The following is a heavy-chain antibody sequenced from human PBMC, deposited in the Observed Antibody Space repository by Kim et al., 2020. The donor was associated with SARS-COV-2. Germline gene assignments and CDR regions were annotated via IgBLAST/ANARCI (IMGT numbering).Heavy chain of an antibody. J-gene: IGHJ4*02. CDR2: IKQDGSET. Sequence: GGSLRLSCAASGFTFSTFWMSWVRQAPGKGLEWVANIKQDGSETYYVDSVKGRFTVSRDNARNSLYLQMNSLRAEDTAVYYCARDMWGHSAFDFWGQGTLVTVSS. CDR1: GFTFSTFW. CDR3: ARDMWGHSAFDF. V-gene: IGHV3-7*03. D-gene: IGHD1-26*01.